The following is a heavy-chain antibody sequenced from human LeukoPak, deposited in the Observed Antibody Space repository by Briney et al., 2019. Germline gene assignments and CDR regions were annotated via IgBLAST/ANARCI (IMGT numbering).Heavy chain of an antibody. CDR3: AKSEEDAWSDAFDI. CDR2: ISYDGSNK. Sequence: TLSLTCGVSGGSITSTNYWTWVRQPPGKGLEWVAVISYDGSNKYYGDSVKGQFTISRDNSKNTLYLQMTSLRPEDTAVYYCAKSEEDAWSDAFDIWGQGTMVIISS. CDR1: GGSITSTN. V-gene: IGHV3-30*18. D-gene: IGHD2-15*01. J-gene: IGHJ3*02.